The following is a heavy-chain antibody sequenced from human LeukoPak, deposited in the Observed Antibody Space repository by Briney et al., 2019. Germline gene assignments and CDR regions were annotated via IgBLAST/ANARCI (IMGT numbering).Heavy chain of an antibody. V-gene: IGHV4-34*01. CDR1: GGSFSGYY. D-gene: IGHD2-21*01. CDR3: AREESDGYIDY. Sequence: SETLSLTCAVYGGSFSGYYWSWIRQPPGKGLEWIGEINHSGSTNYNPSLKSRVTISVDTSKNQFSLKLSSVTAADTAVYYCAREESDGYIDYWGQGTLVTVSS. J-gene: IGHJ4*02. CDR2: INHSGST.